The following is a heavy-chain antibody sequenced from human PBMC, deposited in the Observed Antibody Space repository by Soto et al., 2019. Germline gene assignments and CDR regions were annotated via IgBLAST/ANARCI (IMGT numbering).Heavy chain of an antibody. CDR2: IYYSGST. D-gene: IGHD1-26*01. CDR1: GGSISSYY. Sequence: QVQLQESGPGLVKPSETLSLTCNVSGGSISSYYWSWIRQPPGKGLEWIGYIYYSGSTNYNPSLKSRDTISVDTSKYQFSLKLSSVTAADTAVSYCARSPGAETFDYWGQGTLVTVSS. CDR3: ARSPGAETFDY. J-gene: IGHJ4*02. V-gene: IGHV4-59*01.